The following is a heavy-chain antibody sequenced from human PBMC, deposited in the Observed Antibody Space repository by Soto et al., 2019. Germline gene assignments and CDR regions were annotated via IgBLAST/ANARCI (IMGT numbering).Heavy chain of an antibody. CDR1: EGTFSSYA. D-gene: IGHD5-12*01. CDR2: VIPIFGTA. V-gene: IGHV1-69*12. J-gene: IGHJ6*02. Sequence: QVQLVQSGAEVMQPGSSVRVSCKASEGTFSSYAISWVRQAPGQGLEWMGGVIPIFGTADYAQKFQGRVTITADESTPTDYMELSSLRSEDTAVYFCARDKDRVRLGVNYYYGMDVWGQGTTVTVSS. CDR3: ARDKDRVRLGVNYYYGMDV.